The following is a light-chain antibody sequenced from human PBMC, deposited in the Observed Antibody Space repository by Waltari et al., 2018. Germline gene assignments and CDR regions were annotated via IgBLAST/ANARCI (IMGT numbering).Light chain of an antibody. CDR1: QSVGRS. CDR2: DAS. J-gene: IGKJ1*01. Sequence: EIVLTQSPRTLSLSPGERATLSCRASQSVGRSLAWYQQKPGQAPRLLIYDASTRATGIPDRFSGSGSGTDFSLSISRLAPDDLAVYYCQHYVRLPVTFGQGTKVEFK. CDR3: QHYVRLPVT. V-gene: IGKV3-20*01.